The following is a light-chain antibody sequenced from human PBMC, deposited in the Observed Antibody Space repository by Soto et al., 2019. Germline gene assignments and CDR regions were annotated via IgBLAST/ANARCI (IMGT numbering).Light chain of an antibody. CDR2: KAS. CDR3: QQYNSYPWT. V-gene: IGKV1-5*03. CDR1: QTISTW. Sequence: IQMTQSPSTLSGSVGDRVTFTCWASQTISTWLAWYQQKPGEAPKLLIYKASTLEVGVPSRFSASGSGTEFTLTINTLQPADFATYYCQQYNSYPWTFGQGTKV. J-gene: IGKJ1*01.